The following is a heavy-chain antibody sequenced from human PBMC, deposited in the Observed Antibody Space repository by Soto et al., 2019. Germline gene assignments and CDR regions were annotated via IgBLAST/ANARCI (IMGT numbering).Heavy chain of an antibody. J-gene: IGHJ6*02. V-gene: IGHV1-18*01. CDR1: GYTFTSYG. Sequence: ASVKVSCKASGYTFTSYGISWVRQAPGQGLEWMGWISAYNGNTNYAQKLQGRVTMTTDTSTSTAYMELRSLRAEDTAVYYCALSGPLRYFDWLPPYGMDVWGQGTTVTVSS. D-gene: IGHD3-9*01. CDR2: ISAYNGNT. CDR3: ALSGPLRYFDWLPPYGMDV.